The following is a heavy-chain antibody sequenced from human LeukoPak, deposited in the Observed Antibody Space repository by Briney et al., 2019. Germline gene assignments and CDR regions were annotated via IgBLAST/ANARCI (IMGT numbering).Heavy chain of an antibody. CDR1: GGTFSRYA. Sequence: SVKVSCKASGGTFSRYAISWVRQAPGQGLEWMGGIIPIFGTANYAQKFQGRVTITADESTSTAYMELSSLRSEDTAVHYCASTYGSGSYGDYYYYGMDVGGKGTTVTVSS. J-gene: IGHJ6*04. D-gene: IGHD3-10*01. CDR2: IIPIFGTA. V-gene: IGHV1-69*13. CDR3: ASTYGSGSYGDYYYYGMDV.